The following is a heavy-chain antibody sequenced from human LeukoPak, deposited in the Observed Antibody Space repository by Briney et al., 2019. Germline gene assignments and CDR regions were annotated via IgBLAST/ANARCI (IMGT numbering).Heavy chain of an antibody. Sequence: GGSLRLSCAASGFTFTSYWMYWVRHGPGKGLVWVSRINNDGSGTTYADSVKGRFTISRDNAKNTLYLQMNSLRAEDTAVYYCARGYTTSGRAYWGQGTLVTVSS. CDR1: GFTFTSYW. D-gene: IGHD3-10*01. CDR3: ARGYTTSGRAY. J-gene: IGHJ4*02. CDR2: INNDGSGT. V-gene: IGHV3-74*01.